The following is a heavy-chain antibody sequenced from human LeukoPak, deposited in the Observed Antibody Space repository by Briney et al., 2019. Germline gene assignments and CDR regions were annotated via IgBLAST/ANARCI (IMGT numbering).Heavy chain of an antibody. D-gene: IGHD4-11*01. Sequence: SETLSLTCAVYGGSFSGCYWSWIRQPPGKGLEWIGEINHSGSTNYNVSLKSRVTISVDTSKKQFSLKMSSVTAADTAVYYCARGLTPYSNLVVGYWGQGTLVTVSS. CDR1: GGSFSGCY. CDR3: ARGLTPYSNLVVGY. J-gene: IGHJ4*02. V-gene: IGHV4-34*01. CDR2: INHSGST.